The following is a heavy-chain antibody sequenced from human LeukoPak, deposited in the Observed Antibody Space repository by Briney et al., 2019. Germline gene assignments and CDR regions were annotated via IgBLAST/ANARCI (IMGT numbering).Heavy chain of an antibody. Sequence: GGSPRLSCAASGFTFSSYGMHWVRQAPGKGLEWVAVISYDGNNKYYADSVKGRFTISRDNSKNTLYLQMNSLRAEDTAVYYCARGPGSSVYASAIDHWGQGTLVTVSS. J-gene: IGHJ4*02. CDR3: ARGPGSSVYASAIDH. V-gene: IGHV3-30*03. CDR1: GFTFSSYG. CDR2: ISYDGNNK. D-gene: IGHD2-8*01.